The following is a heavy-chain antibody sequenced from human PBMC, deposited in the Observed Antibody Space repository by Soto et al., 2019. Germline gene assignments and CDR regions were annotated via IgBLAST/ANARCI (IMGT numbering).Heavy chain of an antibody. J-gene: IGHJ6*02. CDR1: GGTFSSYA. D-gene: IGHD1-7*01. CDR2: FIPIFGTA. V-gene: IGHV1-69*12. CDR3: ARRLTGTTLAYGMDV. Sequence: QVQLVQSGAEVKKPGSSVKVSCKASGGTFSSYAISWVRQAPGQGLEWMGGFIPIFGTADYAQKFQGRVTITADESTSTADMEGSSLSSEDTAVYYCARRLTGTTLAYGMDVWGQGTTVTVSS.